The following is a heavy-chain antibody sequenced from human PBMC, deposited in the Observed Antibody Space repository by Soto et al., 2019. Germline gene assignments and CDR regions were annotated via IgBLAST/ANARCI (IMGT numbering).Heavy chain of an antibody. J-gene: IGHJ2*01. D-gene: IGHD2-15*01. CDR3: AREMGGCSGGSCYPDWYFGL. CDR1: GFTFSSYS. CDR2: ISSSSSYI. V-gene: IGHV3-21*01. Sequence: GGSLILSCTASGFTFSSYSMNWVRQAPGKGLEWVSSISSSSSYIYYADSVKGRFTISRDNAKNSLYRQMNSLRAEDTAVYYCAREMGGCSGGSCYPDWYFGLWGRGTLVTVSS.